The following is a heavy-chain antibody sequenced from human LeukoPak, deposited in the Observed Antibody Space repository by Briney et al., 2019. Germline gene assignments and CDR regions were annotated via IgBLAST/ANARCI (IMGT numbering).Heavy chain of an antibody. D-gene: IGHD3-10*01. Sequence: GASVKVSCKASGYTFTGYYMHWVRQAPGQGLEWMGWINPNSGGTNYAQKFQDRMTMTTDTSITTAYMELHSVTSDDTAVYYCSAHYGPGPVWGQGTLITASS. V-gene: IGHV1-2*02. CDR1: GYTFTGYY. CDR2: INPNSGGT. J-gene: IGHJ4*02. CDR3: SAHYGPGPV.